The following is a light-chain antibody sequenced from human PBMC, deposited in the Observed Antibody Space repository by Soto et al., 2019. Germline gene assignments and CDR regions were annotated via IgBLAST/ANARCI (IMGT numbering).Light chain of an antibody. Sequence: HSVLTQPPSVSAAPGQKVTISCSGSSSRIGDNYVSWYQQVPGRTPKLLIYDNDKRPSGIPDRFSGSKSGPSATLRITGLQTGDEADYYCATWASSLSEVVFGGGTKLTVL. CDR1: SSRIGDNY. J-gene: IGLJ3*02. CDR2: DND. CDR3: ATWASSLSEVV. V-gene: IGLV1-51*01.